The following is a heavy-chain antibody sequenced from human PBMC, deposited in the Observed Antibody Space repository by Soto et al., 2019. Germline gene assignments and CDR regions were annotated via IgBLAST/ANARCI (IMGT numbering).Heavy chain of an antibody. Sequence: QVQLVQSGAEVKKPGASVKVSCKASGYTFTGYYMHWVRQAPGQGLEWMGWINPNSGGTNYAQKFQGWVTMTRDTSISTAYMELSRLRSDDTAVYYCARERCSGDSCYTYFDYWGQGTLVTVSS. CDR3: ARERCSGDSCYTYFDY. J-gene: IGHJ4*02. D-gene: IGHD2-15*01. CDR2: INPNSGGT. V-gene: IGHV1-2*04. CDR1: GYTFTGYY.